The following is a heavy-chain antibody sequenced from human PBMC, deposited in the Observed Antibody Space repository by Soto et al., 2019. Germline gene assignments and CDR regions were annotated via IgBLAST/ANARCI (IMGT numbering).Heavy chain of an antibody. CDR3: ARDPVLDAEDQFDY. J-gene: IGHJ4*02. CDR2: IIPIFGTA. Sequence: AASVKVSCKASGGTLSSYAISWVRQAPGQGLEWMGGIIPIFGTANYAQKFQGRVTITADESTSTAYMELSSLRSEDTAVYYCARDPVLDAEDQFDYWGQGTLVTVSS. V-gene: IGHV1-69*13. D-gene: IGHD1-1*01. CDR1: GGTLSSYA.